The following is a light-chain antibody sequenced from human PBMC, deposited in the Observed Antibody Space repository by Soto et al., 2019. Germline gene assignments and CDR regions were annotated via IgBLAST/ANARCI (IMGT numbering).Light chain of an antibody. CDR2: GAS. J-gene: IGKJ1*01. CDR3: QQYGRSPTT. V-gene: IGKV3-20*01. CDR1: QSVSSSY. Sequence: EIVLTQSSGTLSLSPGERATLSCRASQSVSSSYLAWYQQKPGQAPRLLIYGASSRATGIPDRFSGSGSGTDFTLTISRLEPEDFAVYYCQQYGRSPTTFGQGTKVDIK.